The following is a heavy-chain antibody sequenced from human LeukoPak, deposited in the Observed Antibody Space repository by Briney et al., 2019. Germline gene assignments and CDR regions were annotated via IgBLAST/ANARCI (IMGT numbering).Heavy chain of an antibody. V-gene: IGHV3-53*01. CDR2: IYTDGGT. D-gene: IGHD2-15*01. J-gene: IGHJ4*02. CDR1: GFTVSSNY. Sequence: GGSLRLSCAASGFTVSSNYMTWVRQAPGKGLEWVSVIYTDGGTYYADSVKGRFTISRDNAKNSLYLQMNSLRAEDTAVYYCAREARAVADYWGQGTLVTVSS. CDR3: AREARAVADY.